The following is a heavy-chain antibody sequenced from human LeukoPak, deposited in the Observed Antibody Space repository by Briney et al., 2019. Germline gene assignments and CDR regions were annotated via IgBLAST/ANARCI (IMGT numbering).Heavy chain of an antibody. D-gene: IGHD3-16*01. Sequence: GGSLRLSCAASGFTFSDYYISWLRQAPGKGLEWVSYISTSGSAIYYADSVKGRFTISRDNAKNSLYLQMNSLRAEDTAVYYCARRVSVGEPYDYWGQGTLVTVSS. CDR2: ISTSGSAI. J-gene: IGHJ4*02. V-gene: IGHV3-11*01. CDR1: GFTFSDYY. CDR3: ARRVSVGEPYDY.